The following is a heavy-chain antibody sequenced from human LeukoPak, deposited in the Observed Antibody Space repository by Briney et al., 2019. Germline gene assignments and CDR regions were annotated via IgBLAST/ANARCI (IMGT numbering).Heavy chain of an antibody. D-gene: IGHD3-22*01. Sequence: SETLSLTCAVYGGSFSGYYWSWIRQPPGKGLEWIGEINHSGSTNYNPSLKSRVTISVDTSKNQFSLKLSSVTAADTAVYYCARDWIYYDSSGYYLNWFDPWGQGTLVTVSS. V-gene: IGHV4-34*01. CDR1: GGSFSGYY. CDR3: ARDWIYYDSSGYYLNWFDP. CDR2: INHSGST. J-gene: IGHJ5*02.